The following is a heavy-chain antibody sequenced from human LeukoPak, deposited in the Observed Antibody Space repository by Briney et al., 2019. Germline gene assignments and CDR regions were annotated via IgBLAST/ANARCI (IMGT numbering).Heavy chain of an antibody. J-gene: IGHJ4*02. CDR3: ARDETMIPSDY. V-gene: IGHV1-46*01. D-gene: IGHD3-22*01. Sequence: ASVKVSCKASGYTFTSYYMHWVRQAPGQGLERMGIINPSGGSTSYAQKFQGRVTMTRDTSTSTVYMELSSLRSEDTAVYYCARDETMIPSDYWGQGTLVTVSS. CDR2: INPSGGST. CDR1: GYTFTSYY.